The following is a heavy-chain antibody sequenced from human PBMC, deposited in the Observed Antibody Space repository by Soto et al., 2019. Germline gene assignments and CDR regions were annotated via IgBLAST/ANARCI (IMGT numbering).Heavy chain of an antibody. J-gene: IGHJ4*02. Sequence: SETLSLTCTDSGGSVSSGSYNWGWIRQPPGKGLEWIGFMYYSGSTNYTPSLKSRVTMSIDTSRNQFSLKLNSVTAADTAVYYCARVSYDFWSGYYYTYYFDYWGQGVLVTVSS. CDR1: GGSVSSGSYN. CDR3: ARVSYDFWSGYYYTYYFDY. D-gene: IGHD3-3*01. CDR2: MYYSGST. V-gene: IGHV4-61*01.